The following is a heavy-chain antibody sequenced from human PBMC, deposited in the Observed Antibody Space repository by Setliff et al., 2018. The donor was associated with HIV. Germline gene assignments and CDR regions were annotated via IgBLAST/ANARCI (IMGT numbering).Heavy chain of an antibody. CDR1: GFTFSGSA. Sequence: GGSLRLSCAASGFTFSGSAMHWVRQASGKGLEWVGRIRSKANSYATAYAASVKGRFTISRDDSKKTAYLQMSSLRAEDTAMYYCLLPCTSGWHNWADPWGQGTLVTVSS. J-gene: IGHJ5*02. CDR3: LLPCTSGWHNWADP. V-gene: IGHV3-73*01. CDR2: IRSKANSYAT. D-gene: IGHD2-8*01.